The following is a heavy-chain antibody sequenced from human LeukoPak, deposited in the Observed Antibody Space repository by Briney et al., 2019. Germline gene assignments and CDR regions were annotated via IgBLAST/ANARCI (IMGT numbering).Heavy chain of an antibody. CDR2: IHHSASP. V-gene: IGHV4-4*02. Sequence: SETLSLTCAVSGASFTSNWWSWVRQSPGKGLEWIGEIHHSASPNYNTSLKSRVTLSLDKSQNQFSLKVTSVTAADTAVYYCARHIGILGKWGFDYWGQGTLGTVSS. CDR3: ARHIGILGKWGFDY. J-gene: IGHJ4*02. CDR1: GASFTSNW. D-gene: IGHD2/OR15-2a*01.